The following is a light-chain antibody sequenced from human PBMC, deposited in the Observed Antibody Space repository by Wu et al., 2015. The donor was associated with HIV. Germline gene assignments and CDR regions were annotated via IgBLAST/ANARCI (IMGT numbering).Light chain of an antibody. CDR2: AAS. J-gene: IGKJ4*01. CDR1: QDISSY. V-gene: IGKV1-8*01. Sequence: IQLTQSPSSLSASVGDRVTITCRASQDISSYLAWYQQKPGKAPKLLIYAASTLQSGVPSRFSGNGSGTGFTLTISCLQSEDFATYYCQQYYTCPLTFGGGTKVEIK. CDR3: QQYYTCPLT.